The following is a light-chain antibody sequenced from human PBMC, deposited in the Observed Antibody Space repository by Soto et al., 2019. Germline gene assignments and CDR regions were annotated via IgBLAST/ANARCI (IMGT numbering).Light chain of an antibody. CDR3: SSYTSRTTLV. CDR1: SSDVGGYNY. J-gene: IGLJ1*01. V-gene: IGLV2-14*01. CDR2: EVS. Sequence: CVLTQPASVSGSPGQSITISCTGTSSDVGGYNYVSWYQQHPGKAPKLMIYEVSNRPSGVSNRFSGSKSANTASLTISGLQAEDEADYYCSSYTSRTTLVFGTGTKVTVL.